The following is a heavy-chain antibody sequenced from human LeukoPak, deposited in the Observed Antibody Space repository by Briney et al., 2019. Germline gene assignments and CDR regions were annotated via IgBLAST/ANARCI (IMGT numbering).Heavy chain of an antibody. CDR1: GFTFSTYP. CDR3: ARSLTYGSGTYYVVDY. CDR2: ISGGGSNT. Sequence: GGSLRLSCAASGFTFSTYPISWVRQAPGKGLEWVSAISGGGSNTYYADSVKGRFTISRDNSKNTLYLQMNSLRAEDTAVYYCARSLTYGSGTYYVVDYWGQGTLVTVSP. V-gene: IGHV3-23*01. D-gene: IGHD3-10*01. J-gene: IGHJ4*02.